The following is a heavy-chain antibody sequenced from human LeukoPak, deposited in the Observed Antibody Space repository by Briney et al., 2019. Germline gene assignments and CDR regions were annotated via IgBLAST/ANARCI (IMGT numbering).Heavy chain of an antibody. D-gene: IGHD2-8*01. CDR3: ARQMYLGGMDV. CDR1: GGSISSYY. CDR2: IYTSGST. V-gene: IGHV4-4*07. J-gene: IGHJ6*02. Sequence: SETLSLTCTVSGGSISSYYWSWIRQPAGKGLEWIGRIYTSGSTNYNPSLKSRVTISLDTSKNHFSLKLSSVTAADTALYYCARQMYLGGMDVWGQGTTVTVSS.